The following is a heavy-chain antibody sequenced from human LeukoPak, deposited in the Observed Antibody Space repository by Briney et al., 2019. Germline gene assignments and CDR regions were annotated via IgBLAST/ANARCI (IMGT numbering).Heavy chain of an antibody. CDR2: IYYSGSA. CDR3: ARGVKAET. CDR1: GDSVSSSC. J-gene: IGHJ5*02. D-gene: IGHD2-15*01. V-gene: IGHV4-59*02. Sequence: SETLSLTCTVSGDSVSSSCWNWIRQPPGKGLEWIGYIYYSGSANYNPSLKSRVTISVDTSKNQFSLKLSSVTAADTAVYYCARGVKAETWGQGTLVTVSS.